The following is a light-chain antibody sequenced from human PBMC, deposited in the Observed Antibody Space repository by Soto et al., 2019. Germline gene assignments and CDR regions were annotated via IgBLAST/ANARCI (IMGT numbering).Light chain of an antibody. CDR1: QSISGY. CDR2: GAS. Sequence: EIVLTQSPATLSLSPGERATLSCRASQSISGYLGWYQQKPGQAPRLLIFGASNRATGIPDRFSGGGSGTDFTLTISRLEPEDFAVYYCQQYGSSGTFGQGTKVDIK. CDR3: QQYGSSGT. J-gene: IGKJ1*01. V-gene: IGKV3-20*01.